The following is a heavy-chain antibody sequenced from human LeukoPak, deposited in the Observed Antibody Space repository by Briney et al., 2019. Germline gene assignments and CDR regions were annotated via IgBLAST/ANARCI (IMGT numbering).Heavy chain of an antibody. J-gene: IGHJ3*02. CDR3: ARAMYYYDSSGYYWYAFDI. V-gene: IGHV1-69*05. CDR1: GGTFSSYA. Sequence: SVKVSCKASGGTFSSYAISWVRQAPGQGREWMGRIIPIFGTANYAQKFQGRVTITTDESTSTAYMELSSLRSEDTAVYYCARAMYYYDSSGYYWYAFDIWGQGTMVTVSS. D-gene: IGHD3-22*01. CDR2: IIPIFGTA.